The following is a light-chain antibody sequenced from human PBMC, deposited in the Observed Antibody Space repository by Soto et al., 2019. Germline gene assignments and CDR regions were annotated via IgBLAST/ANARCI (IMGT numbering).Light chain of an antibody. V-gene: IGLV2-14*01. CDR1: SSDVGGYKY. CDR2: EVN. Sequence: QSALTQPASVSGSPGQSITISCTGTSSDVGGYKYVSWYQQYPGKAPKLMIYEVNYRPSGVSNRFSGSKSGNTASLTISVLQAEDEADYYCSSYTSTSTLLFGGGTKLTVL. J-gene: IGLJ2*01. CDR3: SSYTSTSTLL.